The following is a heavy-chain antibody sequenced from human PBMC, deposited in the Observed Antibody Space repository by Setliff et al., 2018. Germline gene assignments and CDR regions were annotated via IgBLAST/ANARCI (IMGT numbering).Heavy chain of an antibody. CDR2: FDPEDGET. V-gene: IGHV1-24*01. Sequence: ASVKVSCKVSGYTLTELSMHWVRQAPGKGLEWMGGFDPEDGETIYAQKFQGRVTMTEDTSTDTAYMELRSLRSDDTAVYYCARVPDFDWSQVDYWGQGTLVTVSS. J-gene: IGHJ4*02. D-gene: IGHD3-9*01. CDR1: GYTLTELS. CDR3: ARVPDFDWSQVDY.